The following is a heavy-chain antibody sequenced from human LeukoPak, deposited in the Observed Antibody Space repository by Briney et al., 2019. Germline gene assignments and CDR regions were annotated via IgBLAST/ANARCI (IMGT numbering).Heavy chain of an antibody. CDR1: GYTFTSYG. CDR2: ISAYNGNT. J-gene: IGHJ4*02. D-gene: IGHD3-9*01. Sequence: ASVKVSCKASGYTFTSYGISWVRQAPGQGLEWMGWISAYNGNTNYAQKLQGRVTMTTDTSTSTAYMELRSLRSDDTAVYYCAREPFYDISTGPEFDYWGQGTLVTVSS. V-gene: IGHV1-18*01. CDR3: AREPFYDISTGPEFDY.